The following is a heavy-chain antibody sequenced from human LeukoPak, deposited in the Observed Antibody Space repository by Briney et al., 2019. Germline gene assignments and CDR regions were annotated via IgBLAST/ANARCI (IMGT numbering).Heavy chain of an antibody. CDR2: INQDGSEK. Sequence: KSGGSLRLSCAASGFTFNIYWMSWVRQTPGKGLEWVANINQDGSEKYYVDSVKGRFTISRDNARNSLYLQMNSLRTEDTSVYYCAPHCSSASCPDYWGQGTLVTVSS. D-gene: IGHD2-2*01. J-gene: IGHJ4*02. CDR3: APHCSSASCPDY. CDR1: GFTFNIYW. V-gene: IGHV3-7*01.